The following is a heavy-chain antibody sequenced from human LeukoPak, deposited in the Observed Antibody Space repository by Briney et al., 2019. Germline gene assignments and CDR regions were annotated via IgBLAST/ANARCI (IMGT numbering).Heavy chain of an antibody. CDR1: RDSVSSNSAA. V-gene: IGHV6-1*01. D-gene: IGHD5-12*01. CDR2: TYYRSKWYN. Sequence: SQTLSLTCAISRDSVSSNSAAWNWIRQSPSRGLEWLGRTYYRSKWYNDYAVSVKSRITINPDTSKNQFSLQLNSVTPEDTAVYYCAREQALRGYSGYDLDAFDIWGQGTMVTVSS. CDR3: AREQALRGYSGYDLDAFDI. J-gene: IGHJ3*02.